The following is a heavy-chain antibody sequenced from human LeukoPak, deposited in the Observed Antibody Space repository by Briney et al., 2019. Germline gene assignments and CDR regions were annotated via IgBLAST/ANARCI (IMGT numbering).Heavy chain of an antibody. CDR1: GGSISSSNW. CDR3: AREPRGYQLLLYSGWFDP. D-gene: IGHD2-2*01. CDR2: IYHSGST. V-gene: IGHV4-4*02. J-gene: IGHJ5*02. Sequence: PSGTLSLTCAVSGGSISSSNWWSWVRQPPGKGLEWIGEIYHSGSTNYNPSLKSRVTISVDKSKNQFSLKLSSVTAADTAVYYCAREPRGYQLLLYSGWFDPWGQGTLVTVSS.